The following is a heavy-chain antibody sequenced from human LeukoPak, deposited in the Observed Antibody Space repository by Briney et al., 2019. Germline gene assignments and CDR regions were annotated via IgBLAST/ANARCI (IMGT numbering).Heavy chain of an antibody. J-gene: IGHJ4*02. D-gene: IGHD4-23*01. CDR1: GFTFSSYA. V-gene: IGHV3-23*01. CDR2: ISGSGGST. CDR3: AKDPPLLVGVNSGWENY. Sequence: PGGSLRLSCAASGFTFSSYAMSWVRQAPGKGLEWVPAISGSGGSTYYADSVKGRFTISRGNSKNTLYLQMNSLRAEDTAVYYCAKDPPLLVGVNSGWENYWGKGPLVTVSS.